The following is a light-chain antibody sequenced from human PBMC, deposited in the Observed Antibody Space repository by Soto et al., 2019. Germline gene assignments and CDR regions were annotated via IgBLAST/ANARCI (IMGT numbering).Light chain of an antibody. CDR1: QAIGKN. CDR3: QKYNSVPAT. V-gene: IGKV1-27*01. Sequence: DIQMTQSPSSLSASVGDRVTIICRASQAIGKNLAWYQQKPGQVPKLLIHLTSTLQSGVPSRFSGSGSGTDFTLTISSLQPEDVASYYCQKYNSVPATFGQGTKVEI. J-gene: IGKJ1*01. CDR2: LTS.